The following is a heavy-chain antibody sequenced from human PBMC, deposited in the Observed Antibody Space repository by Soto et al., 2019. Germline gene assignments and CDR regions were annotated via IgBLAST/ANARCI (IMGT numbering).Heavy chain of an antibody. V-gene: IGHV4-59*01. CDR2: IYYSGST. CDR3: ARDRMAGTNYFDY. CDR1: GGSISSYY. D-gene: IGHD6-19*01. J-gene: IGHJ4*02. Sequence: PSETLSLTCTVSGGSISSYYWSWIRQPPGKGLEWIGYIYYSGSTNYNPSLKSRVTISVDTSKNQFSLKLSSVTAADTAVYYCARDRMAGTNYFDYWGQGTLVTVSS.